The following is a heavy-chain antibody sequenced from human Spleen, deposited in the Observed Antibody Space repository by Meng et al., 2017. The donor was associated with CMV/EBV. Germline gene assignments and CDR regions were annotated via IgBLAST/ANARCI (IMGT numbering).Heavy chain of an antibody. CDR1: GYTFTSYD. CDR3: ARGLLRDYFDY. CDR2: MNPNSGNT. Sequence: CKASGYTFTSYDINWVRKATGQGLEWMGWMNPNSGNTGYAQKFQGRVTMTRNTSISTAYMELSSLRSEDTAVYYCARGLLRDYFDYWGQGTLVTVSS. J-gene: IGHJ4*02. V-gene: IGHV1-8*01.